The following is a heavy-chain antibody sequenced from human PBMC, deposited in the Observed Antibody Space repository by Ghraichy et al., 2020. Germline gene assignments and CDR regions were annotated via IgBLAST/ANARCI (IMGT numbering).Heavy chain of an antibody. CDR3: AKEGTVGVYSFDF. Sequence: GSLRLSCEASGFTFSHHGMHWVRQAPGKGLEWVAVVSSAGSVTYYADSVKGRFTISRDNAKNSLYLQMNSLRTEDTAVYFCAKEGTVGVYSFDFWGQGTLVTVSS. D-gene: IGHD1-26*01. CDR2: VSSAGSVT. J-gene: IGHJ4*02. CDR1: GFTFSHHG. V-gene: IGHV3-30*18.